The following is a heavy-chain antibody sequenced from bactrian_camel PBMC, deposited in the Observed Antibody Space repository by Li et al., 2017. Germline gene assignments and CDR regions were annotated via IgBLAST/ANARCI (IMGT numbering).Heavy chain of an antibody. Sequence: QLVESGGGLVQPGESLKLSCVGSGFTFTSYYMSWVCQAPGMVLEWISGIHTGTGNTYYADSVKGRFTISRENAKKTLSLQLNSLKTEDTAMYYCAHRGLSSDYVSGFDDRDNYWGQGTQVTVS. CDR2: IHTGTGNT. CDR3: AHRGLSSDYVSGFDDRDNY. CDR1: GFTFTSYY. J-gene: IGHJ4*01. D-gene: IGHD4*01. V-gene: IGHV3S28*01.